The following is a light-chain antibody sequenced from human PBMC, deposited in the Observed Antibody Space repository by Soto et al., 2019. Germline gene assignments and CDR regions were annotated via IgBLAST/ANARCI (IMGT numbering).Light chain of an antibody. V-gene: IGKV3-15*01. Sequence: EVVMTQSPATLSVSPGERATLSCRASQNVNSNLAWYQQKPGQAPRLLIYGASTRATDVPARFSGSGSGTDFTLTISSLQSEDFAVYYCQQYNNWPPLTFGGGTKVEIK. CDR3: QQYNNWPPLT. CDR2: GAS. J-gene: IGKJ4*01. CDR1: QNVNSN.